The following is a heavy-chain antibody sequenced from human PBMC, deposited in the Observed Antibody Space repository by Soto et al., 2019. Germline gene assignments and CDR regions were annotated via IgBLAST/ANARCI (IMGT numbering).Heavy chain of an antibody. CDR2: INHSGST. V-gene: IGHV4-34*01. Sequence: QVQLQQWGAGLLKPSETLSLTCAVYGGSFSGYYWSWIRQPPGKGLEWIGEINHSGSTNYNPSLKSRVTISVYTSKNQFSLKLSSVTAADTAVYYCARVRRITIFGVVIKRGGYFDYWGQGTLVTVSS. CDR1: GGSFSGYY. D-gene: IGHD3-3*01. CDR3: ARVRRITIFGVVIKRGGYFDY. J-gene: IGHJ4*02.